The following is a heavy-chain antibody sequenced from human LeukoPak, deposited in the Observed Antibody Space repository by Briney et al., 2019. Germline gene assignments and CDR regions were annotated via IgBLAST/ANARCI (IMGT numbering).Heavy chain of an antibody. Sequence: PGGSLRLSCAASGFTFHDYDMSWVRQSPGKGLEWVSSISSSSSYIYYADSVKGRFTISRDNAKNSLYLQMNSLRAEDTAVYYCARLPFWGGDDYWGQGTLVTVSS. CDR1: GFTFHDYD. V-gene: IGHV3-21*01. CDR3: ARLPFWGGDDY. J-gene: IGHJ4*02. D-gene: IGHD3-16*01. CDR2: ISSSSSYI.